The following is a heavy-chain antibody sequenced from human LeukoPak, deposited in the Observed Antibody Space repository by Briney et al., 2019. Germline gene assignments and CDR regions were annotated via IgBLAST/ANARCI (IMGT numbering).Heavy chain of an antibody. CDR2: IYPGDSDT. D-gene: IGHD2-2*01. CDR1: GYSFTSYW. J-gene: IGHJ6*03. CDR3: ARHDSHPGGGPPHGYCSSTSCRYYYYYYYMDV. Sequence: KIGESLKISCKCSGYSFTSYWIGWVRQMPGKGLGWLGIIYPGDSDTRYSPSFHGQATISADKSISTAYLQWSSLKASDTAMYYCARHDSHPGGGPPHGYCSSTSCRYYYYYYYMDVWGKGTTVTVSS. V-gene: IGHV5-51*01.